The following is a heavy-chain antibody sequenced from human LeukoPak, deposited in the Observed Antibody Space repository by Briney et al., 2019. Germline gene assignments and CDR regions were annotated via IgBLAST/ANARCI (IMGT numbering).Heavy chain of an antibody. V-gene: IGHV3-48*03. D-gene: IGHD2/OR15-2a*01. CDR1: GFTFDAYE. J-gene: IGHJ5*01. CDR3: ARGVYGRFDS. CDR2: ISGSGRTI. Sequence: PRGSLRLSCAASGFTFDAYEINWVRQAPGKGLEWVSYISGSGRTIYYADSVKGRFTISWDNAKNSVYLQMNRLRAEDTAVYYCARGVYGRFDSWGQGTLVTVSS.